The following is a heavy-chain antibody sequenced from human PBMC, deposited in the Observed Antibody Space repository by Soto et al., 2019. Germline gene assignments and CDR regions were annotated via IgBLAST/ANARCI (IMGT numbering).Heavy chain of an antibody. CDR1: GFTFGDYA. J-gene: IGHJ4*02. D-gene: IGHD1-26*01. V-gene: IGHV3-49*03. CDR3: FRVPRNNRGAPLYY. CDR2: ITSKRYGGTT. Sequence: PGGSLRLSCTASGFTFGDYAMIWFRQAPGKGLEWVGFITSKRYGGTTEYAASVKGRFSISRDDSKSIAYLQMNSLKIDDTAVYHCFRVPRNNRGAPLYYWGQGSLVTVSS.